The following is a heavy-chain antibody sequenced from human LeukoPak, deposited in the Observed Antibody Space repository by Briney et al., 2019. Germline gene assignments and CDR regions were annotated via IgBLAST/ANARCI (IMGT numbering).Heavy chain of an antibody. D-gene: IGHD3/OR15-3a*01. CDR1: GGSISSYY. V-gene: IGHV4-4*07. CDR2: VHRSGDT. Sequence: SETLSLTCSVSGGSISSYYRSWIRQPAGKGLEWIGRVHRSGDTNYNPSLKSRLTMSVDTSKNQISLRLRSVSAADTAVYYCARDDFGYLVHYGMDVWGQGTTVTVSS. CDR3: ARDDFGYLVHYGMDV. J-gene: IGHJ6*02.